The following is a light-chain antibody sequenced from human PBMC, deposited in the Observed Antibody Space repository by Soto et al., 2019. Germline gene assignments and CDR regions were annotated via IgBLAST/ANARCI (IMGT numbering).Light chain of an antibody. Sequence: EVVLTQSPDTLSLSPGETATLSCRASQAVTGNYLAWYQQNPGQAPRLLIYGTSNRATGIPDRFSGSGSGTDFTLTISRLEPEDFAVYYCQQCGPSLRYTFGQGTKLEIK. CDR2: GTS. CDR1: QAVTGNY. J-gene: IGKJ2*01. V-gene: IGKV3-20*01. CDR3: QQCGPSLRYT.